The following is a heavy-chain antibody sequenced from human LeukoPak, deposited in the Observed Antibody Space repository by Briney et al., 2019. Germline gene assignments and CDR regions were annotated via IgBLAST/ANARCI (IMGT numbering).Heavy chain of an antibody. CDR3: ARGNSSSSDHFDY. CDR2: INHSGST. D-gene: IGHD6-6*01. Sequence: SETLSLTCAVYGGSFSGYYWSWIRQPPGKGLEWIGEINHSGSTNYNPSLKSRVTMSVDTSKNQFSLKLSSVTAADTAVYYCARGNSSSSDHFDYWGQGTLVTVSS. CDR1: GGSFSGYY. V-gene: IGHV4-34*01. J-gene: IGHJ4*02.